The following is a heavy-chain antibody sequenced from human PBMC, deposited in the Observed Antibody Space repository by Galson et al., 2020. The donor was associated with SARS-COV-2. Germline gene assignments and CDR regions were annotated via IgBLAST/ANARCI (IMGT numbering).Heavy chain of an antibody. V-gene: IGHV3-49*03. J-gene: IGHJ4*02. D-gene: IGHD2-8*02. Sequence: GGSLRLSCTASGFTFGDYAMSWFRQAPGKGLEWVSFIRNKAYGAAPEYAASVNGRFTFSRDDSKNIAYLQMNSLKTEDTAVYYCTRNNRGYCTGASCPPSDFWGQGTLVTVSS. CDR3: TRNNRGYCTGASCPPSDF. CDR2: IRNKAYGAAP. CDR1: GFTFGDYA.